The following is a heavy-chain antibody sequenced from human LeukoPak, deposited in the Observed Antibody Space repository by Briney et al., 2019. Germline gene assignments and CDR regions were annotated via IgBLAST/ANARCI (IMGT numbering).Heavy chain of an antibody. CDR1: GFAFSDSY. J-gene: IGHJ4*02. CDR2: ISNSLSYT. CDR3: ARVGDEVAYTRGYLDY. V-gene: IGHV3-11*05. Sequence: GGSLRLSCAASGFAFSDSYMSWIRQAPGKGLEWGSYISNSLSYTYYADSVKGRFTISRDNAKDSLYLEMDSLRAEDTAVYYCARVGDEVAYTRGYLDYWGQGTLVTVSS. D-gene: IGHD3-16*01.